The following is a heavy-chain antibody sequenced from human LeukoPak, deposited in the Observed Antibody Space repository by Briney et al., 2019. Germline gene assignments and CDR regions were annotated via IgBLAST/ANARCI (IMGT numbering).Heavy chain of an antibody. V-gene: IGHV3-21*01. D-gene: IGHD2-2*01. CDR1: GFTFSSYT. Sequence: PGGSLRLSCAASGFTFSSYTMNWVRQAPGKGLEWVSSISSSSTYIYYADSVKGRFTISRDNAKNSLYLQMNSLRAEDTAVFYCARDCVYCSSTSSNWFDPWGQGTLVTVSS. J-gene: IGHJ5*02. CDR2: ISSSSTYI. CDR3: ARDCVYCSSTSSNWFDP.